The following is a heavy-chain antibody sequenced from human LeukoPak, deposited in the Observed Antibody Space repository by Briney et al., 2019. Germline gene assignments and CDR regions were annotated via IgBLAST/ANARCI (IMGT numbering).Heavy chain of an antibody. CDR1: GGSFSGYY. V-gene: IGHV4-34*01. CDR2: INHSGST. D-gene: IGHD3-10*01. J-gene: IGHJ6*03. CDR3: ARDGYYYASGLYYYMDV. Sequence: SETLSLTCAVYGGSFSGYYWSWIRQPPGKGLEWIGEINHSGSTNYNPSLKSRVTMSVDTSKNQSSLKLTSLTAADTAMYYCARDGYYYASGLYYYMDVWGEGTTVTISS.